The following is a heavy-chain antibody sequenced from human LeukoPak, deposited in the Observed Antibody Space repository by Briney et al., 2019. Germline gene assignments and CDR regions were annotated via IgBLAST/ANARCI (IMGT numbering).Heavy chain of an antibody. D-gene: IGHD6-25*01. CDR2: IKSDGSST. Sequence: GGSLRLSCTTSGFSFSGYWMHWVRQAPGKGLVWVSRIKSDGSSTTYADSVKGRFTISRDNAKNSLYLQMNSLRAEDTAVYYCARDAACGYDRFDYWGQGTQVTVSS. J-gene: IGHJ4*02. CDR3: ARDAACGYDRFDY. V-gene: IGHV3-74*01. CDR1: GFSFSGYW.